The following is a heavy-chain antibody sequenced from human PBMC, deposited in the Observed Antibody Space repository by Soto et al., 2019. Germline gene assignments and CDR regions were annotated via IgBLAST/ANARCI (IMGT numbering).Heavy chain of an antibody. CDR3: ARQKDISGQPIDY. J-gene: IGHJ4*02. Sequence: PGESLKISCKASGYSFTTYWIGWVRQMPGKGLEWMGIIYPGDSDTRYSPSFQGQVTISADKSISTAYLQWSSLKASDTAMYYCARQKDISGQPIDYWGQGTLVTVSS. CDR2: IYPGDSDT. V-gene: IGHV5-51*01. CDR1: GYSFTTYW. D-gene: IGHD3-22*01.